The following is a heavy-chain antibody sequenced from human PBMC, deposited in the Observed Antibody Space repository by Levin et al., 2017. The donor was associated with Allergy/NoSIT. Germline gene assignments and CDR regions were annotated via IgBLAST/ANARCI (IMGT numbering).Heavy chain of an antibody. D-gene: IGHD6-19*01. CDR1: GFTFSSYA. CDR3: ARDGSSGWYGVAFDI. V-gene: IGHV3-30-3*01. CDR2: ISYDGSNK. J-gene: IGHJ3*02. Sequence: SCAASGFTFSSYAMHWVRQAPGKGLEWVAVISYDGSNKYYADSVKGRFTISRDNSKNTLYLQMNSLRAEDTAVYYCARDGSSGWYGVAFDIWGQGTMVTVSS.